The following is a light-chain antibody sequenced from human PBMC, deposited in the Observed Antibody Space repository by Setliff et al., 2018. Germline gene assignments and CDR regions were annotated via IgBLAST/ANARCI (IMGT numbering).Light chain of an antibody. Sequence: QSVLTQPPSASGSPGQSVTISCTRTSSDVGGINHVSWYQQHPGKAPRLMIFEVSKRPSGVPDRFSGPKSGNTASLTVSGLQAEDEADYYCSSYAGNYIYVFGTGTKGTVL. J-gene: IGLJ1*01. CDR2: EVS. V-gene: IGLV2-8*01. CDR1: SSDVGGINH. CDR3: SSYAGNYIYV.